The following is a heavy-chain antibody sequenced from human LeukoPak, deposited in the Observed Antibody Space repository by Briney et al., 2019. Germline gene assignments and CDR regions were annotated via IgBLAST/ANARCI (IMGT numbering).Heavy chain of an antibody. D-gene: IGHD5-24*01. J-gene: IGHJ4*02. CDR2: ISYDGSNK. V-gene: IGHV3-30*03. Sequence: GGSLRLSCAASGFTFSSYGMHWVRQAPGKGLEWVAVISYDGSNKYYADSVKGRFTISRDNSKNTLYLQMNSLRAEDTAVYYCASLEPIRPNDYWGQGTLVTVSS. CDR3: ASLEPIRPNDY. CDR1: GFTFSSYG.